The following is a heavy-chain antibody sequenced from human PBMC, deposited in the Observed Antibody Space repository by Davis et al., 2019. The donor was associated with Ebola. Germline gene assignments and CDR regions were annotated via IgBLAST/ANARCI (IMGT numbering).Heavy chain of an antibody. D-gene: IGHD6-13*01. CDR2: INPNSGGT. CDR1: GYTFTGYY. J-gene: IGHJ4*02. V-gene: IGHV1-2*02. CDR3: ARDRKTYSSSWSARPAPSDY. Sequence: ASVKVSCKASGYTFTGYYMHWVRQAPGQGLEWMGWINPNSGGTNYAQKFQGRVTMTRDTSTSTVYMELSSLRSEDTAVYYCARDRKTYSSSWSARPAPSDYWGQGTLVTVSS.